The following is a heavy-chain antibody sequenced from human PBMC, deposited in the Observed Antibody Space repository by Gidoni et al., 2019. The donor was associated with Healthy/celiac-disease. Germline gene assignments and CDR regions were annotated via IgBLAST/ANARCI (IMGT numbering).Heavy chain of an antibody. J-gene: IGHJ5*02. CDR1: GYSISSGYY. V-gene: IGHV4-38-2*01. CDR2: IYHSGST. CDR3: ARVHPGFDP. Sequence: QVQLQESGPGLVKPSETLSLTCAVSGYSISSGYYWGWIRQPPGKGLEWIGSIYHSGSTYYNPSLKSRVTISVDTSKNQFSLKLSSVTAADTAVYYCARVHPGFDPWGQGTLVTVSS.